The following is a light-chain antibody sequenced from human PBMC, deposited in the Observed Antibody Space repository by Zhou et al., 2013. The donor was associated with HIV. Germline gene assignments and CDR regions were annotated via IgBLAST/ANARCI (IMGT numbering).Light chain of an antibody. CDR3: QQRTNWPPGCS. CDR1: QSVGSY. Sequence: EIVLTQSPATLSLSPGERATLSCRASQSVGSYLAWYQLKPGQAPRLLIYDASKRSTGIPARFSGSGSGTDFTLTISSLEPEDFAVYYCQQRTNWPPGCSFGQGTKLEIK. V-gene: IGKV3-11*01. CDR2: DAS. J-gene: IGKJ2*04.